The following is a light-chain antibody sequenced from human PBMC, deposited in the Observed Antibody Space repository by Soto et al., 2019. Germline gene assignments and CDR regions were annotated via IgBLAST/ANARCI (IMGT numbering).Light chain of an antibody. Sequence: EIVLTQSPCTLSLSPGERATLSCRASQSVSSSYLAWYQQKPGQAPRPLIYGASSRATGIPDRFSGSGSGTDFTLTISRLEPEDFAVYYCQQYGSSLWTFGQGTKVDIK. V-gene: IGKV3-20*01. CDR2: GAS. J-gene: IGKJ1*01. CDR3: QQYGSSLWT. CDR1: QSVSSSY.